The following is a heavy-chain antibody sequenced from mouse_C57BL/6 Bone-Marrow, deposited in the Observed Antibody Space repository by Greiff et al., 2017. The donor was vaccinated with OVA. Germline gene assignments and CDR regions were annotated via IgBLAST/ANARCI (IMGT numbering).Heavy chain of an antibody. J-gene: IGHJ3*01. CDR1: GYTFTEYT. CDR2: FYPGSGSI. Sequence: QVQLQQSGAELVKPGASVKLSCKASGYTFTEYTIHWVKQRSGQGLEWIGWFYPGSGSIKYNEKFKDKATLTADKSSSTVYMELSRLTSEDSAVYFCARHEEGGWLRRSAWFAYWGQGTLVTVSA. CDR3: ARHEEGGWLRRSAWFAY. D-gene: IGHD2-2*01. V-gene: IGHV1-62-2*01.